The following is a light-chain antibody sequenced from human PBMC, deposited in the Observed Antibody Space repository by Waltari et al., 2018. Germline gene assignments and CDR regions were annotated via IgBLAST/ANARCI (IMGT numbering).Light chain of an antibody. CDR3: QQSYTTPRT. Sequence: DIQMTQSPSSLSASAGDRVTITCRASQSIGTYLNWYQHKPGRAPKLLIYAASTLQGGVPSRFSGSGSETHFTLAISSLQREDFATYYCQQSYTTPRTFGQGTKVEIK. J-gene: IGKJ1*01. CDR1: QSIGTY. V-gene: IGKV1-39*01. CDR2: AAS.